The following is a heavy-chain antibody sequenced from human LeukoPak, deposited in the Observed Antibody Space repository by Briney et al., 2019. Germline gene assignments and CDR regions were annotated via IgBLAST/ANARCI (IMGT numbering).Heavy chain of an antibody. V-gene: IGHV1-8*01. CDR1: GYTFTSYD. CDR2: VNPNSGNA. CDR3: ASGGSLSGAHLEI. D-gene: IGHD5-24*01. Sequence: GASVKVSCKASGYTFTSYDINWVRQATGQGLAWMGWVNPNSGNAGYAQKFQGRVTMTRNPSISTAYMELSSLRSEDTAVYYCASGGSLSGAHLEIWGQGTLVTVSS. J-gene: IGHJ4*02.